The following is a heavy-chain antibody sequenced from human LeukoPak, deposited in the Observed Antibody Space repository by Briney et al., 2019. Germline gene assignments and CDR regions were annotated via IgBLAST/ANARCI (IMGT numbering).Heavy chain of an antibody. Sequence: PSETLSLTCAVYGGSFSGYYWSWLRQPPGKGLEWIAYIYYSGSTKYNPSLKSRVTISVDTSKNQFSLKLSSVTAADTAVYYCARTPTRGSFDYWGQGTLVTVSS. CDR3: ARTPTRGSFDY. CDR1: GGSFSGYY. V-gene: IGHV4-59*01. J-gene: IGHJ4*02. CDR2: IYYSGST. D-gene: IGHD2-15*01.